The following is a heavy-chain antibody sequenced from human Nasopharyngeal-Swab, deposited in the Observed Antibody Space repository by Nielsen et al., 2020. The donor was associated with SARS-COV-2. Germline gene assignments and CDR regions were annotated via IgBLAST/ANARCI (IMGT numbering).Heavy chain of an antibody. D-gene: IGHD3-22*01. J-gene: IGHJ5*02. V-gene: IGHV4-34*01. CDR3: ARGGVGKHGYYYDSSGQYNWFDP. Sequence: CIRQPPGKGLEWIGEINHSGSTYYNPSLKSRVTISVDTSKNQFSLKLSSVTAADTAVYYCARGGVGKHGYYYDSSGQYNWFDPWGQGTLVTVSS. CDR2: INHSGST.